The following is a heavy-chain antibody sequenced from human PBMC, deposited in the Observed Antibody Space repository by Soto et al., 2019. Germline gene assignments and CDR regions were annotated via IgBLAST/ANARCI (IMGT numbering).Heavy chain of an antibody. CDR3: ARPKGIAPAIWYFDL. CDR2: VYHSGKT. Sequence: QVQLQESGPGLVKPSETLSLTCTVSGDYISSHYWSWIRQPPGKGLEWSGYVYHSGKTDSNPSLKSRVTISMDTSKNQISLSLTSVTAADAAVYYCARPKGIAPAIWYFDLWGRGTRVTVSS. J-gene: IGHJ2*01. CDR1: GDYISSHY. D-gene: IGHD6-13*01. V-gene: IGHV4-59*08.